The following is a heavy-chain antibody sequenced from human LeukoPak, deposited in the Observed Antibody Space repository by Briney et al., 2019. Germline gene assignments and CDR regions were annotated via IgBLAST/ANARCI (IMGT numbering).Heavy chain of an antibody. V-gene: IGHV4-39*01. CDR3: ARVYGELFDY. Sequence: PSETLSLTCTVSGGSISSSSYYWGWIRQPPGKGLEWIGSIYYSGSTYYNPSLKSRVTISVDTSKNQFSLKLSSVTAADTAVYYCARVYGELFDYWGQGTLVTVSS. J-gene: IGHJ4*02. D-gene: IGHD4-17*01. CDR2: IYYSGST. CDR1: GGSISSSSYY.